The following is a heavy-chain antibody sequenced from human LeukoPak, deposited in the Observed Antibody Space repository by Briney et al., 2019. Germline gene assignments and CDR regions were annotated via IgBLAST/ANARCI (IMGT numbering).Heavy chain of an antibody. V-gene: IGHV3-21*04. CDR1: GFTFSSYS. CDR3: AKDTSGWSEANFDY. Sequence: GGSLRLSCAVSGFTFSSYSMNWVRQAPGKGLEWVSSISRSSSYIYYADSVKGRFTISRDNAKNSLYLQMNSLRAEDTALYYCAKDTSGWSEANFDYWGQGTLVTVSS. D-gene: IGHD6-19*01. CDR2: ISRSSSYI. J-gene: IGHJ4*02.